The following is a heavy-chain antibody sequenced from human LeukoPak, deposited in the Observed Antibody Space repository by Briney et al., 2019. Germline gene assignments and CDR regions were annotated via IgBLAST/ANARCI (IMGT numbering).Heavy chain of an antibody. CDR3: ARGITSGPRRYDVRNFDY. CDR2: IDLDGSEK. J-gene: IGHJ4*02. V-gene: IGHV3-7*01. Sequence: GGSLRLSCTASGFIFSTSWMTWVRQAPGKGLEWVANIDLDGSEKYYVDSVKGRFTISRDNAKNSLYLQMNSLRAEDTAVYYCARGITSGPRRYDVRNFDYWGQGTPVTVSS. CDR1: GFIFSTSW. D-gene: IGHD5-12*01.